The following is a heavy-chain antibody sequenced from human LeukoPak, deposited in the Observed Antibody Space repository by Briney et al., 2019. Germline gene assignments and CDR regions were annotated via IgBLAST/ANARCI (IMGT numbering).Heavy chain of an antibody. CDR2: ISSSGSTI. CDR3: ASTLDYYYYGMDV. D-gene: IGHD1-1*01. V-gene: IGHV3-48*04. CDR1: GFTFSSYS. Sequence: PGGSLRLSCAASGFTFSSYSMNWVRQAPGKGLEWVSYISSSGSTIYYADSVKGRFTISRDNAKNSLYLQMNSLRAEDTAVYYCASTLDYYYYGMDVWGQGTTVTVSS. J-gene: IGHJ6*02.